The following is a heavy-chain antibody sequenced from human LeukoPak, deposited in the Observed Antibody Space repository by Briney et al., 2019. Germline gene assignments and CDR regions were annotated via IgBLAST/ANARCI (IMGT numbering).Heavy chain of an antibody. CDR1: GNSVRSSSYY. D-gene: IGHD4-17*01. CDR3: ARHAPGSVPDTFDY. Sequence: SETLSLTCTVSGNSVRSSSYYWGWIRQSPEKGLEWIGSIYHSGSTYYNPSLKSRVTISVDTSKNQFSLKLSSVTAADTAVYYCARHAPGSVPDTFDYWGQGTLVTVSS. J-gene: IGHJ4*02. CDR2: IYHSGST. V-gene: IGHV4-39*01.